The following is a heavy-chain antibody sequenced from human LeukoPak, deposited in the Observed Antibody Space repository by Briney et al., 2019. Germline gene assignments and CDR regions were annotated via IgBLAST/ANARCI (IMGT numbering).Heavy chain of an antibody. CDR3: ARDYGDYVRGYYSDF. CDR1: GGSISSYY. J-gene: IGHJ4*02. D-gene: IGHD4-17*01. Sequence: PSETLSLTCTVSGGSISSYYWSWIRQPPGKGLEWIGYIYTSGSTNYNPSLKSRVTISVDTSKNKFSLKLRSVTAADTAVYFCARDYGDYVRGYYSDFWGQGTLVTVSS. CDR2: IYTSGST. V-gene: IGHV4-4*08.